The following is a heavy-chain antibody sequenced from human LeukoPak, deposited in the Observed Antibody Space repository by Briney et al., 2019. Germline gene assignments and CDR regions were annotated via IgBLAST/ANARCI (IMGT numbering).Heavy chain of an antibody. CDR3: ATGRYCSSTSCYSRPYYYYYMDV. CDR1: GYTLTELS. V-gene: IGHV1-24*01. J-gene: IGHJ6*03. Sequence: ASVKVSCKASGYTLTELSMHWVRQAPGKGLEWMGGFDPEDGETIYAQRFQGRVTITEDTSTDTAYMELSSLRSEDTAVYYCATGRYCSSTSCYSRPYYYYYMDVWGKGTTVTVSS. D-gene: IGHD2-2*02. CDR2: FDPEDGET.